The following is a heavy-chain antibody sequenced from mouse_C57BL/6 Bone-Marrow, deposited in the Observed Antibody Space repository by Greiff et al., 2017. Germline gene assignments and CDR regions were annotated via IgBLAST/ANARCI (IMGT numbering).Heavy chain of an antibody. CDR2: IDPSDSYT. Sequence: QVQLKQSGAELVKPGASVKLSCKASGYTFTSYWMQWVKQRPGQGLEWIGEIDPSDSYTNYNQKFKGKATLTVDTSSSTAYMQLSSLTSDDSAVYYGGRLYYCNYEFAYWGQGTLVTVSA. D-gene: IGHD2-1*01. CDR3: GRLYYCNYEFAY. J-gene: IGHJ3*01. V-gene: IGHV1-50*01. CDR1: GYTFTSYW.